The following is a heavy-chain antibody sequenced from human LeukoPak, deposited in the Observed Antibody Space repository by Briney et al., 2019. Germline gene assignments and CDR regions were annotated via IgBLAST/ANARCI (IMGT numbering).Heavy chain of an antibody. CDR2: IYYSGRT. CDR3: ARGTGTTASRSFDY. V-gene: IGHV4-31*03. Sequence: IPSQTLSLTCTVSGGSISSCANYWSWIPHHPGKGLEGIGYIYYSGRTYYKPSLKSRVTITVDTSKNQFSMKLSSVTAADTAVYYCARGTGTTASRSFDYWGQGTLVTVSS. D-gene: IGHD1-7*01. CDR1: GGSISSCANY. J-gene: IGHJ4*02.